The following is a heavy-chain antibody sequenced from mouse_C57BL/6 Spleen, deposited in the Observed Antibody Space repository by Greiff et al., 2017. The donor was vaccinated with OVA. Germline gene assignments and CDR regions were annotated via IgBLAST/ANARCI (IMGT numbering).Heavy chain of an antibody. J-gene: IGHJ4*01. CDR3: ARQGLLSAMDY. Sequence: QVQLKQSGAELVRPGTSVKMSCKASGYTFTNYWIGWEKQRPGHGLEWIGDIYPGGGYTNYNEKFKGKATLTADKSSSTSYMQFSSLTSEDSAIYYCARQGLLSAMDYWGQGTSVTVSS. CDR2: IYPGGGYT. CDR1: GYTFTNYW. D-gene: IGHD2-1*01. V-gene: IGHV1-63*01.